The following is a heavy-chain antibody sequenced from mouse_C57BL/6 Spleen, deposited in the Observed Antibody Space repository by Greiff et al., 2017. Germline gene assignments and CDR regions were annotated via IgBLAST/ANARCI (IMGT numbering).Heavy chain of an antibody. CDR3: AREGANWDDYAMDY. V-gene: IGHV14-2*01. CDR1: GFNIKDSY. D-gene: IGHD4-1*01. CDR2: IDPEDGET. J-gene: IGHJ4*01. Sequence: VQLKESGAELVKPGASVKLSCTASGFNIKDSYMHWVKQRPEQGLEWIGRIDPEDGETKYAPKFQGKATITADTSSNTAYLQLISLTSEDTAVYYCAREGANWDDYAMDYWGQGTSVTVSS.